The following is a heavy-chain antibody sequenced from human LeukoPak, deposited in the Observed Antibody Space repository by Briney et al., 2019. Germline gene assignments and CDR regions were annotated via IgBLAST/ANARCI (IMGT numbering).Heavy chain of an antibody. CDR2: ISAYNGNT. V-gene: IGHV1-18*01. Sequence: ASVKVSCKASGYTFTSYGISWVRQAPGQGLEWMGWISAYNGNTNYAQNLQGRVAMTTDTSTSTAYMELRSLTSDDTAVYYCGSGLPHPFYYYGMDVWGQGTTVTVSS. CDR3: GSGLPHPFYYYGMDV. J-gene: IGHJ6*02. CDR1: GYTFTSYG. D-gene: IGHD4-11*01.